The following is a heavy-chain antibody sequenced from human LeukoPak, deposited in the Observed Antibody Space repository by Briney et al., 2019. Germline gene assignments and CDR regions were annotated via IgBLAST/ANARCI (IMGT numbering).Heavy chain of an antibody. V-gene: IGHV3-30*04. CDR3: ARAYHGVEGQDY. D-gene: IGHD2-2*01. CDR1: GFTFSSYA. J-gene: IGHJ4*02. CDR2: ISYDGSNK. Sequence: GGSLRLSCAASGFTFSSYAMHWVRQAPGKGLEWVAVISYDGSNKYYADSVKGRFTISRDNSKNTLYLQMNSLRAEDTAVYYCARAYHGVEGQDYWGQGTLVTVSS.